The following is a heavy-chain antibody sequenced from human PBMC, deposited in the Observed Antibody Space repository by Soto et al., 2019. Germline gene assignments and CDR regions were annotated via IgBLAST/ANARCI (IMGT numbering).Heavy chain of an antibody. CDR1: GFTFSSYA. D-gene: IGHD3-3*01. Sequence: GGSLRLSCAASGFTFSSYAMSWVRQAPGKGLEWVSAISGSGGSTYYADSVKGRFTISRDNSKNTLYLQMNSLRAEDTAVYYCAKAPPPPTYYDFWSGYSWDPQAYYYYMDVWGKGTTVTVSS. J-gene: IGHJ6*03. CDR2: ISGSGGST. CDR3: AKAPPPPTYYDFWSGYSWDPQAYYYYMDV. V-gene: IGHV3-23*01.